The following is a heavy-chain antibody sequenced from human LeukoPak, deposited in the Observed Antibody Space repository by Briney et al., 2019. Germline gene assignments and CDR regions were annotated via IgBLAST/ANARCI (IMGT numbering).Heavy chain of an antibody. Sequence: PGGSLRLSCAASGLTFSSYAMSWVRQAPGKGLEWVSAVGGSGGSTFYADSVKGRFTISRDNSKNTLYLQMNSLRAEDTAVYYCAKDRYSSSWSRFDYWGQGTLVTVSS. V-gene: IGHV3-23*01. CDR2: VGGSGGST. J-gene: IGHJ4*02. CDR3: AKDRYSSSWSRFDY. D-gene: IGHD6-13*01. CDR1: GLTFSSYA.